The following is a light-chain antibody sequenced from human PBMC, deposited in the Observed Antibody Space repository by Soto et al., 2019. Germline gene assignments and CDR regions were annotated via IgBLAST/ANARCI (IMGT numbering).Light chain of an antibody. V-gene: IGLV2-14*01. Sequence: QSVLTQPASVSGSPGQSITLSCTGTSSDVGCYNYVSWYQQHPGKAPKLMIYDVSNRPSGVSNRFSGSKSGNTASLTISGLQAEDEADYYCSSYTSSSTLRVFGGGTKLTVL. CDR2: DVS. CDR3: SSYTSSSTLRV. CDR1: SSDVGCYNY. J-gene: IGLJ2*01.